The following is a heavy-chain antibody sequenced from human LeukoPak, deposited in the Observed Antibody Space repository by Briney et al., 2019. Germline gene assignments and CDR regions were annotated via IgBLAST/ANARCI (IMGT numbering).Heavy chain of an antibody. D-gene: IGHD3-10*01. Sequence: GGSLRLSCAASGFTFSSYDMHWVRKATGKGLEWVSAIGTAGDTYYPGSVKGRFTISRENAKNSLYLQMNSLRAEDTAVYYCARVGAHYGMDVWGQGTTVTVSS. CDR1: GFTFSSYD. CDR2: IGTAGDT. J-gene: IGHJ6*02. V-gene: IGHV3-13*01. CDR3: ARVGAHYGMDV.